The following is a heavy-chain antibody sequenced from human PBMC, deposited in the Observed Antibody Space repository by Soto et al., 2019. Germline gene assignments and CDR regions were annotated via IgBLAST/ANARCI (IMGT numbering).Heavy chain of an antibody. J-gene: IGHJ6*02. CDR3: VDEEDV. V-gene: IGHV3-30-3*01. CDR1: GFTFSSYA. Sequence: GGSLRLSCAASGFTFSSYAMHWVRQAPGKGLEWVAVISYDGSNKYYADSVKGRFTISRDNSKNTLYLQMNSLRAEDTAVYYCVDEEDVWGQGTTVTVSS. CDR2: ISYDGSNK.